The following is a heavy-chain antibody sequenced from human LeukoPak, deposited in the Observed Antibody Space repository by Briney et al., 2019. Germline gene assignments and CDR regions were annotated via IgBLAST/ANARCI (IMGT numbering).Heavy chain of an antibody. V-gene: IGHV3-33*01. CDR1: GFTFSSYG. Sequence: GGSLRLSCAASGFTFSSYGMHWVRQAPGKGLEWVAVIWYDGSNKYYADSVKGRFTISRDNSKNTLYLQMNSLRAADTAVYYCARDGAGVWFGAPLYYYYGMDVWGQGTTVTVSS. CDR3: ARDGAGVWFGAPLYYYYGMDV. J-gene: IGHJ6*02. CDR2: IWYDGSNK. D-gene: IGHD3-10*01.